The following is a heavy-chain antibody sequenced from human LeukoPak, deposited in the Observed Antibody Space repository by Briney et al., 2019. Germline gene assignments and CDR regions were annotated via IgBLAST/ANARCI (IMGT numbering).Heavy chain of an antibody. CDR2: IFHTGST. Sequence: SETLSLTCSVSEYSISSGYYWGWIRQSPGTGLEWIGMIFHTGSTYYTSSLKSRVTISVDTSKNQPSLRLSSMTAADTAIYYCARLSLVYDPYYFDYWGQGTLVTVSS. D-gene: IGHD5/OR15-5a*01. CDR1: EYSISSGYY. V-gene: IGHV4-38-2*02. J-gene: IGHJ4*02. CDR3: ARLSLVYDPYYFDY.